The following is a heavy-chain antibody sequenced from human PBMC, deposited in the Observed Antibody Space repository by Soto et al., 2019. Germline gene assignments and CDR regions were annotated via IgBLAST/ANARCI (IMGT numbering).Heavy chain of an antibody. CDR2: IYYSGRT. J-gene: IGHJ4*02. D-gene: IGHD2-21*02. Sequence: TCIVSGESISSSSYYWGWIRQPPGNGLEWIGSIYYSGRTYYNPSFKSRVTISIDTSKNQFSLELSSVTATDTAVYYCARQRTTVVTQAYFDHWGQGALVTVSS. CDR3: ARQRTTVVTQAYFDH. CDR1: GESISSSSYY. V-gene: IGHV4-39*01.